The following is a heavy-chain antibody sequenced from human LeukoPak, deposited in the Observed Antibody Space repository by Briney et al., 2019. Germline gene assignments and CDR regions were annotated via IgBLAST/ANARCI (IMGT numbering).Heavy chain of an antibody. V-gene: IGHV3-33*01. CDR3: ARGFPYDLGYFDWVAPGY. D-gene: IGHD3-9*01. J-gene: IGHJ4*02. CDR2: IWYDGSNK. Sequence: GGSLRLSCAASGFTFSSYGMHWVRQAPGKGLEWVAVIWYDGSNKYYADSVKGRFTISRDNSKNTLYLQMNSLRAEDTAVYYCARGFPYDLGYFDWVAPGYWGQGTLVTVSS. CDR1: GFTFSSYG.